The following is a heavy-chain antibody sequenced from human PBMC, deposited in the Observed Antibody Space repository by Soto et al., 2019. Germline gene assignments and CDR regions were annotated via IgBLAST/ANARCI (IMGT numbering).Heavy chain of an antibody. Sequence: QVQLVQSGAEVKKPGSSVKVSCKASGGTFSSYAISWVRQAPGQGLEWMGGIIPIFGTANYAQKFQGRVTITADESTSTAYMELSSLSSEDTAVYYCARDSTTVVTPLVWYFDLWGRGTLVTVSS. CDR2: IIPIFGTA. V-gene: IGHV1-69*01. CDR3: ARDSTTVVTPLVWYFDL. D-gene: IGHD4-17*01. CDR1: GGTFSSYA. J-gene: IGHJ2*01.